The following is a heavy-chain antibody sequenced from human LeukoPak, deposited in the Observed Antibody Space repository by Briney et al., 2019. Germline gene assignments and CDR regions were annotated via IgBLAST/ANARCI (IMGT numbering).Heavy chain of an antibody. CDR2: IKQDGSEK. J-gene: IGHJ4*02. Sequence: ETLSLTCTVSGGSISSYYWSWVRQAPGKGLEWVANIKQDGSEKYYVDSVEGRFTISRDNAKNSLYLQLNSLRAGDTAVYYCARGLGYSYGNGDYWGQGTLVTVSS. D-gene: IGHD5-18*01. CDR3: ARGLGYSYGNGDY. V-gene: IGHV3-7*03. CDR1: GGSISSYY.